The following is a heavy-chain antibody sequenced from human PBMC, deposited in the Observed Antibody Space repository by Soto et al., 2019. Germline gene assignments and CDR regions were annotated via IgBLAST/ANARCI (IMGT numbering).Heavy chain of an antibody. J-gene: IGHJ4*02. D-gene: IGHD2-8*01. V-gene: IGHV3-23*01. CDR1: GFTFSSYA. CDR3: ATKGAYFGYCTNGVCYSFDY. Sequence: GGSLRLSCAASGFTFSSYAMSWVRQAPGKGLEWVSAISGSGGSTYYADSVKGRFTISRDNSKNTLYLQMNSLRAEDTAVYYCATKGAYFGYCTNGVCYSFDYWGQGTLVTVSS. CDR2: ISGSGGST.